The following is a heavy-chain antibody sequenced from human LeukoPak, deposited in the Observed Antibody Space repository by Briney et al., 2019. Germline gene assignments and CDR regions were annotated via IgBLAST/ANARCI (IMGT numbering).Heavy chain of an antibody. CDR2: INHSGST. J-gene: IGHJ4*02. V-gene: IGHV4-34*01. CDR1: GGSFSGYY. CDR3: ARGRYDLWSGYYSVFVPPLN. Sequence: SETLSLTCAVYGGSFSGYYWSWIRQPPGKGLEWIGEINHSGSTNYNPSLKSRVTISVDTSKNQFSLKLSSVTAADTAVYYCARGRYDLWSGYYSVFVPPLNWGQGTLVTVSS. D-gene: IGHD3-3*01.